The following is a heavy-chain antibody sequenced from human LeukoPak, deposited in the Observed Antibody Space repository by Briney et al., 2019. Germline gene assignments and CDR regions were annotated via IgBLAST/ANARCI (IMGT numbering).Heavy chain of an antibody. J-gene: IGHJ4*02. Sequence: GGSLRLSCAASGFTFSSYAMSWVRQAPGKGLEWVSAISGSGGSTYYADSVKGRFTISRDNSKNTLYLQMNSLRAEDTAVYYCAKGDYYDSSGSPYYFDYWGQGTLVTVSS. CDR2: ISGSGGST. V-gene: IGHV3-23*01. D-gene: IGHD3-22*01. CDR1: GFTFSSYA. CDR3: AKGDYYDSSGSPYYFDY.